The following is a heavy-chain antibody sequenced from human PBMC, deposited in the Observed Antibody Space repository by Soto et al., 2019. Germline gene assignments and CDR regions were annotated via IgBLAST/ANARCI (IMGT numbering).Heavy chain of an antibody. CDR2: IYYSGST. CDR1: GGSISSRGYY. CDR3: ATSNWFDP. V-gene: IGHV4-39*01. Sequence: QLQLQESGPGLVQPSETLSLTCTVSGGSISSRGYYWGWIRQSPGKGLAWIGTIYYSGSTYYNPSLKSRVTISVDTSKNQFTLKLSSVTAADTAVYYCATSNWFDPWGQGTLVTVSS. J-gene: IGHJ5*02.